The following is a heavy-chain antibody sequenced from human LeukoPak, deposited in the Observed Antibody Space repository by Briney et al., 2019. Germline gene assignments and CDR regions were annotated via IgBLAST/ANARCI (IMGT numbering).Heavy chain of an antibody. CDR3: AKDHRGYSYGTYFDY. CDR1: GFTFSSYA. CDR2: ISGSGGST. J-gene: IGHJ4*02. D-gene: IGHD5-18*01. Sequence: PGGSLRLSCAASGFTFSSYAMSWVRQAPGKGLEWVSAISGSGGSTYYADSVKGRFTISRDNSKNTRYLQMNSLRAEDTAVYYCAKDHRGYSYGTYFDYWGQGTLVTVSS. V-gene: IGHV3-23*01.